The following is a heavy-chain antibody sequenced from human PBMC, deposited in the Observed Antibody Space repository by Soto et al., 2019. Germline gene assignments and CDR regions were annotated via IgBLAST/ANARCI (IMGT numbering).Heavy chain of an antibody. Sequence: QVQLVQSGAEVKKPGASVKVSCKASGYTFTSYYMHWVRQAPGQGLEWMGIINPSGGSTSYAQKCQGSGTRARDTSTSTVYMELSSLRSEDTAVYYCARDLGRITIFGVVIYGMDVWGQGTTVTVSS. D-gene: IGHD3-3*01. J-gene: IGHJ6*02. CDR3: ARDLGRITIFGVVIYGMDV. V-gene: IGHV1-46*01. CDR2: INPSGGST. CDR1: GYTFTSYY.